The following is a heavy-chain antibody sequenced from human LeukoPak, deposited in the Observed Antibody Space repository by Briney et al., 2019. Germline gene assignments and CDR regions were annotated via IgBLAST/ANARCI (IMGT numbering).Heavy chain of an antibody. D-gene: IGHD1-26*01. J-gene: IGHJ6*03. CDR3: ARDRVVGAYYYYYYMDV. V-gene: IGHV3-48*01. CDR1: GFTFSSYS. Sequence: GGSLRLSCAASGFTFSSYSMNWVGQAPGKGLEWVSYISSSSSTRYYADSVKGRFTISRDNAKNSLYLQMNSLRAEDTAVYYCARDRVVGAYYYYYYMDVWGKGTTVTVSS. CDR2: ISSSSSTR.